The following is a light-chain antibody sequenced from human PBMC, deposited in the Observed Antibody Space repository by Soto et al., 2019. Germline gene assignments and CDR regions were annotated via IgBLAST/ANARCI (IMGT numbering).Light chain of an antibody. J-gene: IGKJ3*01. V-gene: IGKV3-15*01. CDR1: QSVSNN. CDR3: QQYSSWPFT. Sequence: EIVLTQSPATLSVFPGEKATLSCGASQSVSNNLAWYHQKPGQAPRPLIYGASTRATGVPARFSGSGSGTDFTLTIISLQSEDSAIYYCQQYSSWPFTFGPGTKVAIE. CDR2: GAS.